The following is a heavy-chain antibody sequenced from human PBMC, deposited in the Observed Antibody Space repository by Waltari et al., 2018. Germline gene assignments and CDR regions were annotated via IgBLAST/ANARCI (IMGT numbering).Heavy chain of an antibody. J-gene: IGHJ3*02. Sequence: QVQLQESGPGLVKPSETLSLTCTVSGGSISSYYWSWIRQPPGKGLEWIGYIYYSGSTNYNPSLKSRVTISVDTSKNQFSLKLSSVTAADTAVYYCARDGDAYCSSTSCYAEAFDIWGQGTMVTVSS. V-gene: IGHV4-59*01. D-gene: IGHD2-2*01. CDR1: GGSISSYY. CDR3: ARDGDAYCSSTSCYAEAFDI. CDR2: IYYSGST.